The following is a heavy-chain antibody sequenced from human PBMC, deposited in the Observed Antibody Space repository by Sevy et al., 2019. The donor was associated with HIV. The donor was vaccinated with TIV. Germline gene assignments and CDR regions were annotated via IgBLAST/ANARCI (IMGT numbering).Heavy chain of an antibody. J-gene: IGHJ5*02. D-gene: IGHD6-19*01. V-gene: IGHV1-18*01. CDR1: GYTFTSYG. CDR2: ISTYNTVR. CDR3: ARSNQVAGRSNWFDP. Sequence: ASVKVSCKASGYTFTSYGISWVRQAPGQGLEWMGWISTYNTVRNSAQKFHDRVTMTIDTSTSTAYMELRGLRSDDTAVYYCARSNQVAGRSNWFDPWGQGTLVTVSS.